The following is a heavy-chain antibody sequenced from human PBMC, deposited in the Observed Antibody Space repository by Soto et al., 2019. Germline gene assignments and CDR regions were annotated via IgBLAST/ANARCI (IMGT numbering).Heavy chain of an antibody. CDR3: STRITVFGLLIPPSDP. V-gene: IGHV4-34*01. CDR2: INHTGGT. Sequence: SETLSLTCAVYGGSVNGYYWNWIRQPPGKGLEWIGEINHTGGTHYNPSLKSRDTMSVDTSKNQFSLRLSSVTAAESDIYYCSTRITVFGLLIPPSDPWGKGTQVTVSS. J-gene: IGHJ5*02. D-gene: IGHD3-3*01. CDR1: GGSVNGYY.